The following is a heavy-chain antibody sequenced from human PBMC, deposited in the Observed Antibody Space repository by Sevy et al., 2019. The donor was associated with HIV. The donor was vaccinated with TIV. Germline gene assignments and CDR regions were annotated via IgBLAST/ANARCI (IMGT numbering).Heavy chain of an antibody. D-gene: IGHD2-15*01. CDR3: TRGGRGIPYCSGGSCYSGY. J-gene: IGHJ4*02. CDR1: GFTFGDYA. V-gene: IGHV3-49*03. Sequence: GESLKISCTASGFTFGDYAMSWFRQAPGKGLEWVGFIRRKAYGGTTEYAASVKGRFTISRDDSKSIAYLQMNSLKTEDTAVYYCTRGGRGIPYCSGGSCYSGYWGQGTLVTVS. CDR2: IRRKAYGGTT.